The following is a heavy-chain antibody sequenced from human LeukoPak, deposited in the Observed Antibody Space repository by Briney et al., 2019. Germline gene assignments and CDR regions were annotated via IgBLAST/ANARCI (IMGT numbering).Heavy chain of an antibody. CDR3: ARIGYSSSSFDY. V-gene: IGHV3-23*01. D-gene: IGHD6-6*01. CDR1: GFTFSIYA. CDR2: ISRSGGST. Sequence: GGSLRLSCEASGFTFSIYAMSWVRQAPGKGLEWVSSISRSGGSTYYADSVKGRFTISRDNAKNSLYLQMNSLRAEDTAIYYCARIGYSSSSFDYWGQGTLVTVSS. J-gene: IGHJ4*02.